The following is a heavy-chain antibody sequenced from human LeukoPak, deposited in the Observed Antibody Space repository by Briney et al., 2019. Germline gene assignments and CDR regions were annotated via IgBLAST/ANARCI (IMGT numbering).Heavy chain of an antibody. J-gene: IGHJ4*02. CDR2: MNPNSGNT. CDR1: GYTFTSYD. D-gene: IGHD2-15*01. Sequence: ASVKVSCKASGYTFTSYDINWVRQATGQGLEWMGWMNPNSGNTGYAQKFQGRVTMTRNTSISTAYMELSSLRSEDTAVYYCARHGRRSYYFDYWGQGTLVTVSS. CDR3: ARHGRRSYYFDY. V-gene: IGHV1-8*01.